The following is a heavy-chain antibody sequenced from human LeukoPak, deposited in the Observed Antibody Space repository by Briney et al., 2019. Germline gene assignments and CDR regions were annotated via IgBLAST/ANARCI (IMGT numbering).Heavy chain of an antibody. CDR1: GYTFTGYY. CDR3: ARRNSVSGMDV. Sequence: ASVKVSCKASGYTFTGYYMHWVRQAPGQGLEWMGRIIPILGIANYAQKLQGRVTMTTDTSTSTAYMELRSLRSDDTAVYYCARRNSVSGMDVWGQGTTVTVSS. CDR2: IIPILGIA. V-gene: IGHV1-18*04. D-gene: IGHD1-14*01. J-gene: IGHJ6*02.